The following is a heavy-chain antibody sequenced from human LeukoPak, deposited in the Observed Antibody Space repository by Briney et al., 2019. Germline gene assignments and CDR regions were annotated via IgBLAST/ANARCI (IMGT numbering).Heavy chain of an antibody. J-gene: IGHJ4*02. CDR3: VKELGGSYVLDY. Sequence: GGSLRLSCSASGFTFSSYAMHWVRQAPGKGLEYGSAISGNVGSTYYADSVKGRFTISRDNSKNTLYLQMSSLRAEDTAVYYCVKELGGSYVLDYWGQGTLVTVSS. CDR1: GFTFSSYA. D-gene: IGHD1-26*01. CDR2: ISGNVGST. V-gene: IGHV3-64D*09.